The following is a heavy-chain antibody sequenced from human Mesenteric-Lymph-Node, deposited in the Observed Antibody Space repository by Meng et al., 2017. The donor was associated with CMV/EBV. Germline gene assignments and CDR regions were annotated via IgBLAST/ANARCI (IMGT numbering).Heavy chain of an antibody. J-gene: IGHJ6*02. CDR2: ISSSSSYI. Sequence: GESLKISCAASGFSFISYGMHWVRQAPGKGLEWVSSISSSSSYIYYADSVKGRFTISRDNAKNSLYLQMNSLRAEDTAVYYCARDRPGMDVWGQGTTVTVSS. CDR1: GFSFISYG. V-gene: IGHV3-21*01. CDR3: ARDRPGMDV.